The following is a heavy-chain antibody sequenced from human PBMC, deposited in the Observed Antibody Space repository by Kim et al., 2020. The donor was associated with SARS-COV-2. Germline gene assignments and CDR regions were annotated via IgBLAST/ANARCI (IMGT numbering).Heavy chain of an antibody. D-gene: IGHD3-10*01. CDR1: GFTFDDYA. CDR3: AKASVVGGGRCAFDN. Sequence: GGSLRLSCAASGFTFDDYAMHWVRQAPGKGLEWVSGISWNSGSIGYADSVKGRFTISRDNSKNSLYLQMNSLRAEDTALYYGAKASVVGGGRCAFDNWGQGTMVFLSS. V-gene: IGHV3-9*01. J-gene: IGHJ3*02. CDR2: ISWNSGSI.